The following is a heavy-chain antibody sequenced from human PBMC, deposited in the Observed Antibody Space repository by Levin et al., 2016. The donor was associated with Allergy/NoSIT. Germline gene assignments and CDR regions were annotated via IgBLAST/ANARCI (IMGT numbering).Heavy chain of an antibody. J-gene: IGHJ5*02. D-gene: IGHD7-27*01. CDR2: IHSDGKST. CDR3: ARVGQNWGNWFGP. V-gene: IGHV3-74*03. Sequence: GESLKISCAASGFTFSDYWMHWVRQVPGKGLLWVSRIHSDGKSTSYADSVKGRFTISRDNAKNTLYLEMNSVRAEDTAVYYCARVGQNWGNWFGPWGQGTRVTVSS. CDR1: GFTFSDYW.